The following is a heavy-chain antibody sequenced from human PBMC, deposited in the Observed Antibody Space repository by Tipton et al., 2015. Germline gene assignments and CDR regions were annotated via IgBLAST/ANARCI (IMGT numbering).Heavy chain of an antibody. Sequence: AVSGFTFSTYAISWVRQAPGKGLEWVSTISGSGETTYYADSVKGRLTISRHNSNNTIFLQMSSLRAADSAVYYCAKSTCDNGVCWFLDYWGQGTLVTVSS. CDR3: AKSTCDNGVCWFLDY. CDR2: ISGSGETT. V-gene: IGHV3-23*01. D-gene: IGHD2-8*01. CDR1: GFTFSTYA. J-gene: IGHJ4*02.